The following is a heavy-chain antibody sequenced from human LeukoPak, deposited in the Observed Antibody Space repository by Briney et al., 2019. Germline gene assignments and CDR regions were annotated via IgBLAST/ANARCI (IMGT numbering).Heavy chain of an antibody. J-gene: IGHJ5*02. D-gene: IGHD2-15*01. V-gene: IGHV3-23*01. CDR1: GFTFSSYA. CDR3: AKGALRAATLDNWFDP. Sequence: GGSLRLSCAASGFTFSSYAMSWVRQAPGKGLEWVSAISGSGGSTYYADSVKGRFTISRDNSKNTLYLQMNSLRAEDTAVYYCAKGALRAATLDNWFDPWGQGTLVTVSS. CDR2: ISGSGGST.